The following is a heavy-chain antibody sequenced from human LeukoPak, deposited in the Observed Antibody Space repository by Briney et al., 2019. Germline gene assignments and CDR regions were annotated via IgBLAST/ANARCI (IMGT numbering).Heavy chain of an antibody. V-gene: IGHV1-8*03. CDR3: ARGRSTGYHYYFEY. D-gene: IGHD5-12*01. CDR2: MNPNSGST. Sequence: GASVNVSCKASEYTFTSYDINWVRQATGQGLEWLGWMNPNSGSTGYAQKFQGRVTITRNTSISTAYMELSGLRSEDTAVYYCARGRSTGYHYYFEYWGQGTLVTVSS. CDR1: EYTFTSYD. J-gene: IGHJ4*02.